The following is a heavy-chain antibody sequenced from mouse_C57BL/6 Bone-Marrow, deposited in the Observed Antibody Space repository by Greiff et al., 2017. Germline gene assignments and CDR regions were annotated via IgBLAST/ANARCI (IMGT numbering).Heavy chain of an antibody. CDR2: ISSGSSTI. D-gene: IGHD1-1*01. J-gene: IGHJ1*03. V-gene: IGHV5-17*01. Sequence: DVMLVESGGGLVKPGGSLKLSCAASGFTFSDYGMHWVRQAPEKGLEWVAYISSGSSTIYYADTVKGRFTISRDNAKNTLFLQMTSLRSEDTAMYYCARGYGSSRYWYFDVWGTGTTVTVSS. CDR1: GFTFSDYG. CDR3: ARGYGSSRYWYFDV.